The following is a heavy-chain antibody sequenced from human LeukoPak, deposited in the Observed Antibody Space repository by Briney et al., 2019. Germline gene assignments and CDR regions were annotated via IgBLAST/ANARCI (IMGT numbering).Heavy chain of an antibody. D-gene: IGHD6-6*01. CDR3: ARGSIAAHYFDY. CDR1: GGSISSYY. CDR2: IYYSGST. J-gene: IGHJ4*02. V-gene: IGHV4-59*01. Sequence: SETLSLTCTVSGGSISSYYWSWIRQPPGKGLEWIGYIYYSGSTNYNPSLKSRVTISVDTSKNQFSLELSSVTAADTAVYYCARGSIAAHYFDYWGQGTLVTVSS.